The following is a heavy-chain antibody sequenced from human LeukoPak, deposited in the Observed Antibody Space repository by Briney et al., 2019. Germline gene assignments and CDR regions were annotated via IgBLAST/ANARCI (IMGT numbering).Heavy chain of an antibody. V-gene: IGHV3-53*01. CDR2: IYRDGNT. D-gene: IGHD4-17*01. Sequence: PGGSLRLSCAVSGFAVSSNYMSWVRQAPGKGLEWVSVIYRDGNTYYEDSVKGRFTISRDNSNNTLYLQMNSLRAEDTAVYYCARWDYGDPFDYWGQGTLVTLSS. J-gene: IGHJ4*02. CDR1: GFAVSSNY. CDR3: ARWDYGDPFDY.